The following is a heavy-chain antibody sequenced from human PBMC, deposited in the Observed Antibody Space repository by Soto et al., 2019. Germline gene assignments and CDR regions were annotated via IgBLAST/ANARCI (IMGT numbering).Heavy chain of an antibody. D-gene: IGHD6-13*01. Sequence: PSETLSLTCTVSGGSISSYYWSWIRQPPGKGLEWIGYIYYSGSTNYNPSLKSRVTISVDTSKNQFSLKLSSVTAADTAVYYCARFVAAAGRGGDYFDYWGQGTLVTVSS. CDR2: IYYSGST. CDR3: ARFVAAAGRGGDYFDY. CDR1: GGSISSYY. V-gene: IGHV4-59*01. J-gene: IGHJ4*02.